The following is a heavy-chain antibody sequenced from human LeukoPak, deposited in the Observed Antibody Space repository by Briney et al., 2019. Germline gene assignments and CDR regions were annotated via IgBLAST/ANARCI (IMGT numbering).Heavy chain of an antibody. D-gene: IGHD1-26*01. J-gene: IGHJ4*02. CDR1: GGTFSSYA. V-gene: IGHV1-69*06. CDR2: IIPIFGTA. CDR3: ARSYSGSYFDY. Sequence: ASVKVSCKASGGTFSSYAISWVQQAPGQGVEWMGGIIPIFGTANYAQKFQGRVTITADKSTSTAYMELSSLRSEDTAVYYCARSYSGSYFDYWGQGTLVTVSS.